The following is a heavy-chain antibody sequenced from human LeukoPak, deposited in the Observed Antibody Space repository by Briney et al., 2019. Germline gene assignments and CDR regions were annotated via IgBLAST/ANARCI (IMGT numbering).Heavy chain of an antibody. V-gene: IGHV4-4*02. CDR2: IYHSGNT. Sequence: SGTLSLTCAVFGGTIGSNIWWSWVHQPPGKGLEWIGEIYHSGNTNYNPSLKSRVTISVDKSKNQFSLTLSSVTAADTAVYYCASPSGASTWWGQGTLVTVSS. CDR1: GGTIGSNIW. J-gene: IGHJ4*02. D-gene: IGHD2-15*01. CDR3: ASPSGASTW.